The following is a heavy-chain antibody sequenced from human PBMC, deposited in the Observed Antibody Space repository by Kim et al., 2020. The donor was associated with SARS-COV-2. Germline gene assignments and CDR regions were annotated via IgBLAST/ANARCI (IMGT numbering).Heavy chain of an antibody. J-gene: IGHJ4*02. D-gene: IGHD4-17*01. CDR3: AKDPDYEFGFDY. Sequence: GGSLRLSCAASGFTFDDYAMHWVRQAPGKGLEWVSGISWNSGSIGYADSVKGRFTISRDNAKNSLYLQMNSLRAEDTALYYCAKDPDYEFGFDYWGQGTLVTVSS. CDR2: ISWNSGSI. CDR1: GFTFDDYA. V-gene: IGHV3-9*01.